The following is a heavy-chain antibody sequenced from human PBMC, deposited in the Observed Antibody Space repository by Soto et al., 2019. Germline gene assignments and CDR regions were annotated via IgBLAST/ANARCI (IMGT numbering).Heavy chain of an antibody. CDR1: GVTFSSYA. CDR3: VREIQQLENYYYYGMDV. J-gene: IGHJ6*02. V-gene: IGHV3-30-3*01. Sequence: QVQLVESGGGVVQPGRSLRLSCAASGVTFSSYAMHWVRQAPGKGLEWVAVISYDGSNKYYPDSVKGRFTISRDNSKNTLYLQMNSLRAEDTAVYYCVREIQQLENYYYYGMDVWGQGTTVTVSS. CDR2: ISYDGSNK. D-gene: IGHD6-6*01.